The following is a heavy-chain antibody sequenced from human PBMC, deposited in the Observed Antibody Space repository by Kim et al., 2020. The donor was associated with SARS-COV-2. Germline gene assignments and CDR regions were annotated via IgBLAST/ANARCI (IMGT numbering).Heavy chain of an antibody. Sequence: LSLPFTFSGGSISSSSYYWGWIRQPPGKGLEWIGSIYYSGSTYYNPSLKSRVTISVDTSKNQFSLKLSSVTAADTAVYYCASQGLTYYYDSSGYYPKKFDYWGQGTLVTVSS. D-gene: IGHD3-22*01. CDR1: GGSISSSSYY. J-gene: IGHJ4*02. CDR3: ASQGLTYYYDSSGYYPKKFDY. CDR2: IYYSGST. V-gene: IGHV4-39*01.